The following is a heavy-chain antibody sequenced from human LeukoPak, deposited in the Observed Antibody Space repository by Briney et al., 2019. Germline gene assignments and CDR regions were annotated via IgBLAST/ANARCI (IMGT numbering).Heavy chain of an antibody. J-gene: IGHJ4*02. Sequence: PGGSLRLSCVGSGFTFSNYWMNWVRQAPGKGLEWVANIKGSDKGHVDSVKGRFSVSRDDARNSLYLQMDSLIAEDTAVYYCARDVDWNYDLWGQGTVVRVSS. V-gene: IGHV3-7*01. D-gene: IGHD1-7*01. CDR2: IKGSDK. CDR3: ARDVDWNYDL. CDR1: GFTFSNYW.